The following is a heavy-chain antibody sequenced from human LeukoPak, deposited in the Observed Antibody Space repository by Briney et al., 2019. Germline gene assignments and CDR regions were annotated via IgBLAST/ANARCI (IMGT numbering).Heavy chain of an antibody. CDR2: IYNSGST. CDR1: GYSISSGYY. D-gene: IGHD3-10*01. CDR3: ARVRITMVRGAPAYFDY. V-gene: IGHV4-38-2*02. J-gene: IGHJ4*02. Sequence: SETLSLTCTVSGYSISSGYYWGWIRQPPGEGLELIGSIYNSGSTYYNPSLKSRVTISVDTSKNQFSLKLSSVTAADTAVYYCARVRITMVRGAPAYFDYWGQGTRVTVSS.